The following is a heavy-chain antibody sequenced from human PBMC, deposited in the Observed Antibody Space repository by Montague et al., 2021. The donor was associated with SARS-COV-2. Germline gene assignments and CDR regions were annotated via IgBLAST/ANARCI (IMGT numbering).Heavy chain of an antibody. CDR2: INNDNTAT. V-gene: IGHV3-48*04. Sequence: SLRLSCAASGFTFSSYNMNWVRQAPGKGLEWLSYINNDNTATYYADSVKGRFTISRDNSKNALYLQMNSLRAEDTAVYYCARDSRNSDLPFYWGQGTLVIVSS. J-gene: IGHJ4*02. CDR3: ARDSRNSDLPFY. D-gene: IGHD2-2*01. CDR1: GFTFSSYN.